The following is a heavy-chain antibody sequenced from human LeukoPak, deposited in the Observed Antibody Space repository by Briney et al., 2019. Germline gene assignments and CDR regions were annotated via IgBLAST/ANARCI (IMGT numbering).Heavy chain of an antibody. CDR3: ARVSGDSSSWYPLSCWYFDL. CDR1: GGSISSSSYY. D-gene: IGHD6-13*01. J-gene: IGHJ2*01. CDR2: MYYSGST. Sequence: SETLSLTCTVPGGSISSSSYYWGWIRQPPGKGLEWIGSMYYSGSTYYNPSLKSRVTISVDTSKNQFSLKLSSVTAADTAVYYCARVSGDSSSWYPLSCWYFDLWGRGTLVTVSS. V-gene: IGHV4-39*07.